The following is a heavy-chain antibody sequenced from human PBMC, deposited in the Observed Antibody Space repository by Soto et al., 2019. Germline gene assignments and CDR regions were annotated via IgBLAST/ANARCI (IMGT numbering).Heavy chain of an antibody. J-gene: IGHJ6*02. CDR3: ARDPHSSSYGYYYYGMDV. V-gene: IGHV1-3*01. Sequence: WASVKVSCKASGYTFTSYAMHWVRQAPGQRLEWMGWINAGNGNTKYSQKFQGRVTITRDTSASTAYMELSSLRSDDTAVYYCARDPHSSSYGYYYYGMDVWGQGTTVTV. D-gene: IGHD6-13*01. CDR1: GYTFTSYA. CDR2: INAGNGNT.